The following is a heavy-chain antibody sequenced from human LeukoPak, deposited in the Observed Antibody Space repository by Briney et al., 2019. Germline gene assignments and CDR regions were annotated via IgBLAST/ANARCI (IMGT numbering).Heavy chain of an antibody. J-gene: IGHJ4*02. CDR2: ISDSGRST. D-gene: IGHD6-19*01. Sequence: PGGSLRLSCAASGFTFSTYDMSWVRQAPGKGLEWVSFISDSGRSTYYADSVKGRFIISRDNSKNTLYLQMNSLRAEDTAIYHCAKRLERSGWFKFFDYWGQGTLVTVSS. CDR1: GFTFSTYD. CDR3: AKRLERSGWFKFFDY. V-gene: IGHV3-23*01.